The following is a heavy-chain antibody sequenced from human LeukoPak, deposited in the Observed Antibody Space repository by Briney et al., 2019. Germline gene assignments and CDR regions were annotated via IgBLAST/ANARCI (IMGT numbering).Heavy chain of an antibody. D-gene: IGHD3-9*01. CDR2: ISYDGSNK. V-gene: IGHV3-30-3*01. J-gene: IGHJ3*01. CDR3: ATDLYVAYYDILIGSPNALDV. Sequence: GGSLRLSCAASGFTFSSYAMHWVRQAPGKGLEWVAVISYDGSNKYYADSVKGRFTISRDNSKNTLYLQMNSLRAEDTAVYYCATDLYVAYYDILIGSPNALDVWGQGTMVTVSS. CDR1: GFTFSSYA.